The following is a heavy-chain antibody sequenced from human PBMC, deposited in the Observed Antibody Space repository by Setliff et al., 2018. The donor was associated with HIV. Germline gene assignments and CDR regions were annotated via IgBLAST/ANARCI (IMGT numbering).Heavy chain of an antibody. CDR2: ITAGNGNT. V-gene: IGHV1-3*01. D-gene: IGHD2-15*01. J-gene: IGHJ4*02. Sequence: ASVKVSCKASGYTSTNYAMHWVRQAPGQRLEWMGWITAGNGNTEYSQKFQGRVTITRDTSASTVHMELSSLRSEDTAVFYCARVVVGLYYFDYWGQGTLVTVSS. CDR3: ARVVVGLYYFDY. CDR1: GYTSTNYA.